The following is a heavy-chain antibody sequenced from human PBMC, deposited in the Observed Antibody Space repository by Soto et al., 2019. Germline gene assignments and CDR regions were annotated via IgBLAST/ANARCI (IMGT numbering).Heavy chain of an antibody. D-gene: IGHD2-2*01. J-gene: IGHJ6*02. V-gene: IGHV4-30-4*01. Sequence: QVQLQESGPGLVKPSQTLSLTCTVSGGSISSGDYYWSWIRQPPGKGLEWIGYIYYSGSTYYNPSLKSRVTISVDTSKNQFSLKLSSVTAADTAVYYCARGQRLDWSSTSCYYYYGMDVWGQGTTVTVSS. CDR2: IYYSGST. CDR3: ARGQRLDWSSTSCYYYYGMDV. CDR1: GGSISSGDYY.